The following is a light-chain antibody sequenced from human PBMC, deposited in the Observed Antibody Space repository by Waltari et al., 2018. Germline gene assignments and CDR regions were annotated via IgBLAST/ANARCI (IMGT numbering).Light chain of an antibody. CDR1: QTISIY. CDR3: QQSFSFPWT. Sequence: DIQMTQFPSSLSAYVGDRVTITCRASQTISIYLNWYQEKAGKAPKILMSDASKLQGGFPSRFSGSGSGTYFILTISSLQPEDFATYYCQQSFSFPWTFGQGTKVELK. V-gene: IGKV1-39*01. CDR2: DAS. J-gene: IGKJ1*01.